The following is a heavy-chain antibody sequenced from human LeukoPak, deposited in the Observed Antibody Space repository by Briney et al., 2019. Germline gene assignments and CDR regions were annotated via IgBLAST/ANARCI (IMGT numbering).Heavy chain of an antibody. CDR3: ARSSKARAYYYDSSGYSIDY. J-gene: IGHJ4*02. Sequence: GGSLRLSCAASGFTFSDYYMSWIRQAPGKGLEWVSYISSSGSTIYYADSVKGRFTISRDNAKNSLYLQMNSLRAEDTAVYYCARSSKARAYYYDSSGYSIDYWGQGTLVTVSS. CDR2: ISSSGSTI. CDR1: GFTFSDYY. D-gene: IGHD3-22*01. V-gene: IGHV3-11*04.